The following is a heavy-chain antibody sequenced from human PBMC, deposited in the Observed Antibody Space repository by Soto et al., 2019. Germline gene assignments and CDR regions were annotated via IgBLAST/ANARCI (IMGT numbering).Heavy chain of an antibody. J-gene: IGHJ4*02. CDR1: GFTFSDDY. Sequence: GGSLRLSCVASGFTFSDDYMGWIRQAPGKGLEWVSYISSSGSTIHYADSVKGRFTISRDNAKNSLFLQMNSLRAEDTAVYYCASPKAVAGKNYWGQGTLVTVSS. CDR3: ASPKAVAGKNY. D-gene: IGHD6-13*01. V-gene: IGHV3-11*01. CDR2: ISSSGSTI.